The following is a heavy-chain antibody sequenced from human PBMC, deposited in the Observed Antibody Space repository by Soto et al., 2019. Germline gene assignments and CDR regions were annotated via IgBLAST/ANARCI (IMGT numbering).Heavy chain of an antibody. CDR3: AKAAGVTGLRMDV. V-gene: IGHV3-30*18. J-gene: IGHJ6*02. CDR1: GFTFSSYG. CDR2: ISYDGSNK. Sequence: QVQLVESGGGVVQPGRSLRLSCAASGFTFSSYGMHWVRRAPGKGLEWVAVISYDGSNKYYADSVKGRFTISRDNSKNTLYLQMNSPRAEDTAVYYCAKAAGVTGLRMDVWGQGTTVTVSS. D-gene: IGHD3-10*01.